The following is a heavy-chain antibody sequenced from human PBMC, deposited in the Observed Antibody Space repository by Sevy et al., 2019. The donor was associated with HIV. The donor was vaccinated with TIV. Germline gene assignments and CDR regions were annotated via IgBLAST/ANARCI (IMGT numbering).Heavy chain of an antibody. Sequence: GGSLRLSCAASGFTFSSYAMSWVRQAPGKGLEWVSAISGSGGSTYYADSVKGRFTISRDNSKNTLYLQMNSLRAEDTAVYYCAKSARITMVRGVINWFDPWGHGTLVTVSS. CDR3: AKSARITMVRGVINWFDP. J-gene: IGHJ5*02. CDR1: GFTFSSYA. V-gene: IGHV3-23*01. D-gene: IGHD3-10*01. CDR2: ISGSGGST.